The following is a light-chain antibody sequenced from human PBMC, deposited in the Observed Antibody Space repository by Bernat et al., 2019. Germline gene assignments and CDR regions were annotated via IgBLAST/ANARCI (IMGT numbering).Light chain of an antibody. CDR2: DNN. J-gene: IGLJ3*02. V-gene: IGLV1-40*01. Sequence: QSVLTQPHSVSGAPGQRVTISCTGSSSNIGADYHVHWYQQLPGAAPKLLIYDNNSRPSGVPDRFSGSKSGTSASLAITGLQAEDEVDCYCQSYDSSLSGWVFGGGTKLTVL. CDR3: QSYDSSLSGWV. CDR1: SSNIGADYH.